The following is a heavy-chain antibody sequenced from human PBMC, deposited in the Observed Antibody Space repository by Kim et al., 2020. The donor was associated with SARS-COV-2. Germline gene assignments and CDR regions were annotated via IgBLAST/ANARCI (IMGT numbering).Heavy chain of an antibody. J-gene: IGHJ4*02. CDR3: AIGRLDPARGVMDD. V-gene: IGHV4-4*02. CDR1: GGSISSSNW. D-gene: IGHD3-10*01. CDR2: ISHSGST. Sequence: SETLSLTCAVSGGSISSSNWWSWVRQPPGKGLEWIGEISHSGSTNYNPSLKSRVTISIDKSKNQFSLKLSSVTAADTAVYYCAIGRLDPARGVMDDWGQGTLVTVSS.